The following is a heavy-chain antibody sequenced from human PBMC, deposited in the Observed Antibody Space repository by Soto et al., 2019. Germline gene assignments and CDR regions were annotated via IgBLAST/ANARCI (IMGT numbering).Heavy chain of an antibody. CDR3: ASSNYCSSTSCYRNSDAFDI. V-gene: IGHV3-33*01. J-gene: IGHJ3*02. D-gene: IGHD2-2*02. Sequence: GGSLRLSCAASGFTFSSYVMHWVRQAPGKGLEWVAVIWYDGSNKYYADSVKGRFTISRDNSKNTLYLQMNSLRAEDTAVYYCASSNYCSSTSCYRNSDAFDIWGQGTMVTVSS. CDR2: IWYDGSNK. CDR1: GFTFSSYV.